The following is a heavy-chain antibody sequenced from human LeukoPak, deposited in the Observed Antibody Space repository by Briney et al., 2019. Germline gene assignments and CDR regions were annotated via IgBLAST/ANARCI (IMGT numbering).Heavy chain of an antibody. CDR1: GFTFSSYS. D-gene: IGHD3-9*01. Sequence: GGSLRLSCAASGFTFSSYSMNWVRQAPGKGLEWVSYISSSSSTIYYADSVKGRFTISRDNAKNSLYLQMNSLRAEDTAVYYCARDQSGYDILTGYYQGGNDYWGQGTLDTVSS. CDR3: ARDQSGYDILTGYYQGGNDY. J-gene: IGHJ4*02. V-gene: IGHV3-48*01. CDR2: ISSSSSTI.